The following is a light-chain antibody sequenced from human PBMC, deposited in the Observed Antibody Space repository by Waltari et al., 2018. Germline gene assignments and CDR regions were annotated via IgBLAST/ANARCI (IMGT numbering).Light chain of an antibody. J-gene: IGKJ2*01. V-gene: IGKV3-20*01. Sequence: EIVLTQSPGTLSLSAGERAALSCRASQSVSSSLLAWYQQKPGQPPRLLLHGASSRATGIPDRFSGSGSGTDFTLTISRLEPEDFAVYYCQQYGNSKYTFGQGTKLEI. CDR2: GAS. CDR3: QQYGNSKYT. CDR1: QSVSSSL.